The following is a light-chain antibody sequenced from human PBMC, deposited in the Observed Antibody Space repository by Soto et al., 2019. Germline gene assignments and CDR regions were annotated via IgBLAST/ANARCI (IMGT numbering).Light chain of an antibody. J-gene: IGLJ3*02. CDR2: QGS. V-gene: IGLV2-23*01. CDR3: CSYAGSSTWV. Sequence: QSVLAQPASVSGSPGQSITISCTGTSSDVGGYNLVSWYQQHPGKAPKLMIYQGSKWPSGASNRFSGSKSGNTASLTISGLQAEDEADYFCCSYAGSSTWVFGGGTKLTVL. CDR1: SSDVGGYNL.